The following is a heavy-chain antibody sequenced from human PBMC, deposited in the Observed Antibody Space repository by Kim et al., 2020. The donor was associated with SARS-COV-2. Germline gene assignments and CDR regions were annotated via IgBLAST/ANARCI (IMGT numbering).Heavy chain of an antibody. CDR2: IYYSGST. CDR1: GGSISSGGYY. CDR3: AVGVWFGELDSYYFDY. D-gene: IGHD3-10*01. J-gene: IGHJ4*02. V-gene: IGHV4-31*03. Sequence: SETLSLTCTVSGGSISSGGYYWSWIRQHPGKGLEWIGYIYYSGSTYYNPSLKSRVTISVDTSKNQFSLKLSSVTAADTAVYYCAVGVWFGELDSYYFDYWGQGTLVTVSS.